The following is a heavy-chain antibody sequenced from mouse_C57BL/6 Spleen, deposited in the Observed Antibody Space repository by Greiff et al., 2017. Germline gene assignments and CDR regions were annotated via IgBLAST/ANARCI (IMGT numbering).Heavy chain of an antibody. J-gene: IGHJ4*01. V-gene: IGHV5-17*01. Sequence: EVLLVESGGGLVKPGGSLKLSCAASGFTFSDYGMHWVRQAPEKGLEWVAYISSGSSTIYYADTVKGRFTISRDNAKNTLFLQMTSLRSEDTAMYYCARDGYYASDYWGQGTSVTVSS. CDR3: ARDGYYASDY. CDR1: GFTFSDYG. CDR2: ISSGSSTI.